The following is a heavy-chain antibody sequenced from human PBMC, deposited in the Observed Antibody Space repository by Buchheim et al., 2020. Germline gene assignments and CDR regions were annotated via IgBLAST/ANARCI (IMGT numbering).Heavy chain of an antibody. CDR1: GFTVSSNY. V-gene: IGHV3-53*01. CDR2: IYSGGST. J-gene: IGHJ6*02. D-gene: IGHD6-19*01. CDR3: ASLGTAVAAPYYYYYGMDV. Sequence: EVQLLESGGGLVQPGGSLRLSCAASGFTVSSNYMSWVRQAPGKGLEWVSVIYSGGSTYYADSVKGRFTISRDNSKNTLYLQMNSLRAEDTAVYYCASLGTAVAAPYYYYYGMDVWGQGTT.